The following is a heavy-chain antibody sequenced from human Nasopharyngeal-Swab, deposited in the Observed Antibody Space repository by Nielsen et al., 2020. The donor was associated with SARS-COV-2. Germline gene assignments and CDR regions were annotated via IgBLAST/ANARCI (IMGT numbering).Heavy chain of an antibody. CDR2: INQDGSEK. V-gene: IGHV3-7*01. CDR1: GFTFSDYW. J-gene: IGHJ6*03. Sequence: GESLKISCVVSGFTFSDYWMSWVRQAPGKRLEWVSHINQDGSEKYYVDSMKGRFTISRDNAKNSVYLQINSLRAEDTALYFCARDGYSYDFSSYYMDVWGKGTTVTVSS. CDR3: ARDGYSYDFSSYYMDV. D-gene: IGHD5-18*01.